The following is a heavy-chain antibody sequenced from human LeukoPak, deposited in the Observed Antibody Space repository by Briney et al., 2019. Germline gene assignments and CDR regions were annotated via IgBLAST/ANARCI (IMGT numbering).Heavy chain of an antibody. CDR1: GGTFSSYA. D-gene: IGHD3-3*01. V-gene: IGHV1-69*05. CDR2: IIPIFGTA. Sequence: ASVKVSCKASGGTFSSYAISWVRQAPGQGLEWMGGIIPIFGTANYAQKFQGRVTITTDESTSTAYMELSSLRSEDTAVYYCATSLGEWLLSFDYWGQGTLVTVSS. CDR3: ATSLGEWLLSFDY. J-gene: IGHJ4*02.